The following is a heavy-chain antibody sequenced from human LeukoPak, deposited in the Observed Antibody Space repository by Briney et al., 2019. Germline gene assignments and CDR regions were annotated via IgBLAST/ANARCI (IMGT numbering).Heavy chain of an antibody. Sequence: SETLSLTCSVSGGPVSNYYWTWIRQPAGKGLEWIGHIYYGRTTNYNPSLKGRVTMSVDTSRNQFSLKLTSVTAADTAVYYCASRRHYDSIFDYWGQGTLVTVSS. CDR3: ASRRHYDSIFDY. CDR2: IYYGRTT. D-gene: IGHD3-22*01. J-gene: IGHJ4*02. CDR1: GGPVSNYY. V-gene: IGHV4-4*07.